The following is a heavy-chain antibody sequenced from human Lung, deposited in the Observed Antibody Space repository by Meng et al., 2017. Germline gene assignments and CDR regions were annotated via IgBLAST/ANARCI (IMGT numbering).Heavy chain of an antibody. CDR3: ARGPTTMAHDFDY. CDR1: GGSFSDYY. J-gene: IGHJ4*02. CDR2: INHSGST. Sequence: QVQPQQWGAGVLKPSETLSLPCVVSGGSFSDYYWSWIRQPPGKGLEWIGEINHSGSTNYNPSLESRATISVDTSQNNLSLKLSSVTAADSAVYYCARGPTTMAHDFDYWGQGTLVTVSS. D-gene: IGHD4-11*01. V-gene: IGHV4-34*01.